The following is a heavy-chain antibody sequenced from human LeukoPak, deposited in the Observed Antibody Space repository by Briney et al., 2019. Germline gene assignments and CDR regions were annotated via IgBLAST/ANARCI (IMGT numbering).Heavy chain of an antibody. J-gene: IGHJ4*02. CDR1: GGTFTSYY. D-gene: IGHD2-21*01. V-gene: IGHV1-46*01. CDR2: INPSGGST. CDR3: ARDPATVVASRAFDY. Sequence: ASVKVSCKASGGTFTSYYMHWVRQAPGQGLEWMGIINPSGGSTSYAQKFQGRVTMTRDTSTSTVYMELSSLRSEDTAVYYCARDPATVVASRAFDYWGQGTLVTVSS.